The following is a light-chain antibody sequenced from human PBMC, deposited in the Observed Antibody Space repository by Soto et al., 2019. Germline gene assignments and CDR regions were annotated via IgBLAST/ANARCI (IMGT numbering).Light chain of an antibody. V-gene: IGKV3-15*01. CDR1: QSVNSN. CDR3: QQYQDWPPLT. Sequence: EIVMTQSPATLSVSPGERATLSCRASQSVNSNLAWYQQTPGQAPRLLIYGASTRATGVPARFRGSGSGTEFTLTISSLQSEDFAIYYCQQYQDWPPLTFGGGTKVEIK. J-gene: IGKJ4*01. CDR2: GAS.